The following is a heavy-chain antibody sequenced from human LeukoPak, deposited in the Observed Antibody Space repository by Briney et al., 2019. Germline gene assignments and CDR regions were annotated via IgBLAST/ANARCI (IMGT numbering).Heavy chain of an antibody. CDR1: GYTFTSYD. V-gene: IGHV1-8*03. Sequence: ASVKVSCKASGYTFTSYDINWVRQATGQGLERMGWMNPNSGNTGYAKKFQGRVTIPRNTSISTAYLELSSLRSEDTAVYYCARGRKVRGDYWFDPWGQGTLVTVSS. D-gene: IGHD3-10*01. J-gene: IGHJ5*02. CDR2: MNPNSGNT. CDR3: ARGRKVRGDYWFDP.